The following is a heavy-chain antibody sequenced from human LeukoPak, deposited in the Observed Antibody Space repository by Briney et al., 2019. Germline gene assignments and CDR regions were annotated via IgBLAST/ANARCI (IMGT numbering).Heavy chain of an antibody. D-gene: IGHD3-10*01. CDR2: IYYSGTT. J-gene: IGHJ4*02. Sequence: PSETLSLTCTVSGGPISSGDYYWSWIRQPPGKGLEWIGYIYYSGTTYYNPSLKSRVTISVDTSKNQFSLKLTSVTAADTAVYYCARGPYGSGSYYWGQGTLVIVSS. CDR1: GGPISSGDYY. CDR3: ARGPYGSGSYY. V-gene: IGHV4-30-4*01.